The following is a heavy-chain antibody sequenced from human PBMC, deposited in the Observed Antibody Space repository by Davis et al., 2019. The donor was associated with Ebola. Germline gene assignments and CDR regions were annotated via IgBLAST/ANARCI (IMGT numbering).Heavy chain of an antibody. Sequence: ASVKVSCKASGGTFSSYAISWVRQAPGQRLEWMGWINAGNGNTKYSQKFQGRVTITTDTSASTAYLDLSSLRSDDTAVFYCARATFGYNSGWYADYWGQGTLVTVSS. CDR1: GGTFSSYA. CDR3: ARATFGYNSGWYADY. V-gene: IGHV1-3*01. D-gene: IGHD6-19*01. J-gene: IGHJ4*02. CDR2: INAGNGNT.